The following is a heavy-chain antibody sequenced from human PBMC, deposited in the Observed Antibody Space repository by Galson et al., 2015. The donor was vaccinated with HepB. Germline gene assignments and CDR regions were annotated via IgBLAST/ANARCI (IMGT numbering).Heavy chain of an antibody. CDR1: GYTFTSYG. D-gene: IGHD6-19*01. Sequence: SVKVSCKASGYTFTSYGISWVRQAPGQGFEWMGWISAYNGNTNYAQKLQGRVTMTTDTSTSTAYMELRSLRSDDTAVYYCARDGIVGIAVAAHGGPFDYWGQGTLVTVSS. CDR3: ARDGIVGIAVAAHGGPFDY. V-gene: IGHV1-18*01. J-gene: IGHJ4*02. CDR2: ISAYNGNT.